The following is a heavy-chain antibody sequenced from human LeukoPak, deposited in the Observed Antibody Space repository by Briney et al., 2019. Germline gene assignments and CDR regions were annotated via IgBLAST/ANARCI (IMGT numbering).Heavy chain of an antibody. CDR1: GFTFNSYS. V-gene: IGHV3-23*01. Sequence: SGGSLRLSCAASGFTFNSYSMHWVRQAPGKGLDWVSSITAGGATTYYADSVKGRFSISRDNSKNTLYLQMNRLRVEDTAVYYCANAQVFGTPHFEYWGQGTLVTVSS. CDR2: ITAGGATT. J-gene: IGHJ4*02. CDR3: ANAQVFGTPHFEY. D-gene: IGHD3-3*01.